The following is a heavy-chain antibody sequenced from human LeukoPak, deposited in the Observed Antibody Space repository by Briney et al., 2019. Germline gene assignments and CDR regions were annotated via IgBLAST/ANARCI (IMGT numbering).Heavy chain of an antibody. Sequence: ASVKVSCKASGYTFTSYGISWVRQAPGQGLEWMGWISAYNGNTNYAQKLQGRVTMTTDTSTSTAYMELRSLRSDDTAVYYCASTGGGKEVRVPCVYWGQGTLVTVSS. V-gene: IGHV1-18*01. CDR2: ISAYNGNT. CDR3: ASTGGGKEVRVPCVY. J-gene: IGHJ4*02. CDR1: GYTFTSYG. D-gene: IGHD4-23*01.